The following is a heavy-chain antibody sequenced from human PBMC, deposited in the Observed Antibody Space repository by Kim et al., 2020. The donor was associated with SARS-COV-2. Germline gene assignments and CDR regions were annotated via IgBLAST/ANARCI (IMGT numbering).Heavy chain of an antibody. V-gene: IGHV4-34*01. CDR2: INHSGST. CDR1: GGSFSGYY. D-gene: IGHD3-10*01. J-gene: IGHJ4*02. CDR3: ARGPRVDLWSFLGY. Sequence: SETLSLTCAVYGGSFSGYYWSWIRQPPGKGLEWIGEINHSGSTNYNPSLKSRVTISVDTSKNQFSLKLSSVTAADTAVYYCARGPRVDLWSFLGYWGQGTLVTVSS.